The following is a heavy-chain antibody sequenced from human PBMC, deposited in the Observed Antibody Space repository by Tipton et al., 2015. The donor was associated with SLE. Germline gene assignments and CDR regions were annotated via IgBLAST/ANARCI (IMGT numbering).Heavy chain of an antibody. D-gene: IGHD6-13*01. V-gene: IGHV4-38-2*01. CDR3: ARQSFGGSWEFDY. CDR1: NFDVSASYY. Sequence: TLSLTCSVSNFDVSASYYWGWVRQTPEHGLAWLGSVYRDGRTFYNPSLNSRLTISIDTSKNQFSLRLESSTAADTAVYFCARQSFGGSWEFDYWGQGAVVTVSS. CDR2: VYRDGRT. J-gene: IGHJ4*02.